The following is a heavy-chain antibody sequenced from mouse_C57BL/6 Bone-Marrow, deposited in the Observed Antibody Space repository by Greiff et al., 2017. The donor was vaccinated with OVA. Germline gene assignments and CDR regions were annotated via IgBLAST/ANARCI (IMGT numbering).Heavy chain of an antibody. V-gene: IGHV5-6*01. J-gene: IGHJ4*01. Sequence: VQLQQSGGDLVKPGGSLKLSCAASGFTFSSYGLSWVRQTPDQRLEWVATISSGGGYTYYPDSVKGRFTISRDNAKNTLYLQMSSLESEETDMYDRAGEGHYYGSCAMDYGGQGTAVTVSS. CDR3: AGEGHYYGSCAMDY. CDR1: GFTFSSYG. D-gene: IGHD1-1*01. CDR2: ISSGGGYT.